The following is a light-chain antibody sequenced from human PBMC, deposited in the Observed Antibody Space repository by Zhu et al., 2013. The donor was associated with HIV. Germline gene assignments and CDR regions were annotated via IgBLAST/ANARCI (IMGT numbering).Light chain of an antibody. CDR3: QVWDSSSDHLVV. CDR2: DDS. J-gene: IGLJ2*01. Sequence: SYELTQSPSVSVAPGKTASITCGGNNIESKSVHWYQQKPGQAPLLVVYDDSDRPSGIPERFSGSTSGNTATLTISRVEAGDEAAYYCQVWDSSSDHLVVFGGGTKLTVL. V-gene: IGLV3-21*03. CDR1: NIESKS.